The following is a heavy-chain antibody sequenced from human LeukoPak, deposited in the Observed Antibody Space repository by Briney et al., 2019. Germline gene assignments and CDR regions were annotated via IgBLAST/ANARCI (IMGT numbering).Heavy chain of an antibody. CDR1: GGSFGSSDSY. D-gene: IGHD3-16*01. Sequence: SSETLSLTYTVSGGSFGSSDSYWGRIRLPPGKGLEWIGSVYYFGTTYYNPSLKSRVTISVDTSKNQFSLKLSSVTAADTAVYYCAIVRGVMQCQRSQHWGQGTLVSVSS. V-gene: IGHV4-39*07. CDR2: VYYFGTT. J-gene: IGHJ1*01. CDR3: AIVRGVMQCQRSQH.